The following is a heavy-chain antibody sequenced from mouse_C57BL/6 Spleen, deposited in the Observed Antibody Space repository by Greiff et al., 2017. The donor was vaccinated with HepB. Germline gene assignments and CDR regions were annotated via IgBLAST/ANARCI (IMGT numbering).Heavy chain of an antibody. CDR1: GYTFTSYT. CDR3: ARFGDDSYVDY. Sequence: VKLQQSGAELARPGASVKMSCKASGYTFTSYTMHWVKQRPGQGLEWIGYINPSSGYTKYNQKFKDKATLTADKSSSTAYMQLSSLTSEDSAVYYCARFGDDSYVDYWGQGTTLTVSS. V-gene: IGHV1-4*01. D-gene: IGHD2-4*01. CDR2: INPSSGYT. J-gene: IGHJ2*01.